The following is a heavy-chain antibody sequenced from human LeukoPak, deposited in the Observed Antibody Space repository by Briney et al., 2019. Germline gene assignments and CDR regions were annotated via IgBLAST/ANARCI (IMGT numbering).Heavy chain of an antibody. CDR2: IYSGGGT. D-gene: IGHD7-27*01. Sequence: GGSLRLSCAAPEFTVSTNYINWVRQAPGKELEWVSVIYSGGGTYYIDSVKGRFTISRDISKNTLYLQMNSLRAEDTAVYYCTRGLGSLDYWGQGTLVTVSS. J-gene: IGHJ4*02. CDR3: TRGLGSLDY. CDR1: EFTVSTNY. V-gene: IGHV3-53*01.